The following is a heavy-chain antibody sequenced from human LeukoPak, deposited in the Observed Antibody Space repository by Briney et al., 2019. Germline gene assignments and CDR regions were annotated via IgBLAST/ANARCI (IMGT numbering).Heavy chain of an antibody. CDR2: INPNSGGT. V-gene: IGHV1-2*04. J-gene: IGHJ6*02. Sequence: ASVKVSCKAPGYTFTSYGISWVRQAPGQGLEWMGWINPNSGGTNYAQKFQGWVTMTRDTSISTAYMELSRLRSDDTAVYYCARGGGVIQRPYGMDVWGQGTTVTVSS. D-gene: IGHD1-1*01. CDR1: GYTFTSYG. CDR3: ARGGGVIQRPYGMDV.